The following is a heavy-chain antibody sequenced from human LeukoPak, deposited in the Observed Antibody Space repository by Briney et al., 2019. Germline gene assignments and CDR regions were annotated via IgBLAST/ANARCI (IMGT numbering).Heavy chain of an antibody. J-gene: IGHJ6*02. Sequence: SETLSLTCTVSGGSISSYYWSWIRQPPGKRLEWIGYIYTSGSTNYNPSLKSRVIISVDTSKHQFSLKLSSVTAADTAVYYCARLCPAYDYCSGGSCYSPCRYGMDVWGQGTTVTVSS. D-gene: IGHD2-15*01. CDR2: IYTSGST. CDR1: GGSISSYY. V-gene: IGHV4-4*09. CDR3: ARLCPAYDYCSGGSCYSPCRYGMDV.